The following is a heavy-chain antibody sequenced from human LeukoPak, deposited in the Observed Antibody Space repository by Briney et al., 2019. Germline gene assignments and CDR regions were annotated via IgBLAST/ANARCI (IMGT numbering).Heavy chain of an antibody. Sequence: SETLSLTCTVSGGSISSYYWSWIRQPPGKGLEWIGYIYYSGSTNYNPSLKSRVTISVDTSKNQFSLKLSSVTAADTAVYYCARHILRRYNWFDPWGQGTLVTVSS. D-gene: IGHD2/OR15-2a*01. V-gene: IGHV4-59*08. CDR3: ARHILRRYNWFDP. CDR2: IYYSGST. CDR1: GGSISSYY. J-gene: IGHJ5*02.